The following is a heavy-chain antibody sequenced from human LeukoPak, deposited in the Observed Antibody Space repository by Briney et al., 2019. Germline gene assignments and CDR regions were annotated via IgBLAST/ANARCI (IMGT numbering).Heavy chain of an antibody. CDR1: GFTFSSYR. Sequence: GGSLRLSCGASGFTFSSYRIHWVRQDPGKGLVCVSGFKNDGSSTSYADSVKGRFTISRDNAKNTLYLQMSSLRVEDTAVYYCARVRGPKWELLNFAFDIWGQGTTVVVST. V-gene: IGHV3-74*01. CDR3: ARVRGPKWELLNFAFDI. D-gene: IGHD1-26*01. J-gene: IGHJ3*02. CDR2: FKNDGSST.